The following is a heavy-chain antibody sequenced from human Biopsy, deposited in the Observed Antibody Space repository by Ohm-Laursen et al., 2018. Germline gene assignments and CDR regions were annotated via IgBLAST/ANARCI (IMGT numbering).Heavy chain of an antibody. CDR3: ARVVGGYAYYYGMDV. Sequence: TLSLTCAVSGYSVTNDYYWGWIRQPPGKGLERIGNIYYDGITYYNPSLKSRVAMSVDTSKNRFSLRLTCVTAADTAVYYCARVVGGYAYYYGMDVWGQGTTVIVSS. J-gene: IGHJ6*02. V-gene: IGHV4-38-2*01. CDR2: IYYDGIT. D-gene: IGHD5-12*01. CDR1: GYSVTNDYY.